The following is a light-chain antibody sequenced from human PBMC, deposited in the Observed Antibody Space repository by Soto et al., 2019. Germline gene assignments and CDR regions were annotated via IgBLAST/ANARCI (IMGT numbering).Light chain of an antibody. V-gene: IGKV3-15*01. CDR1: QSVSSN. CDR3: QQYNNWSLT. J-gene: IGKJ4*01. Sequence: EIVMTQSPATLSVSPGERATLYCRASQSVSSNLAWYQQKPGQAPRLLIYGASTRATGIPARFSGSGSGTEFTLTISSLQSEDFAVYYCQQYNNWSLTFGGGTKVEIK. CDR2: GAS.